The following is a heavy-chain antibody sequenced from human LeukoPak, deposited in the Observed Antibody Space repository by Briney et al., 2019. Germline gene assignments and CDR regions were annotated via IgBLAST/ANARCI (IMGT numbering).Heavy chain of an antibody. CDR2: INPNSGGT. D-gene: IGHD4-11*01. CDR3: AGDNGTTGIYYFDY. Sequence: ASVKVSCKASGYTFTGYYMHWVRQAPGQGLEWMGWINPNSGGTNYAQKFQGRVTMTRDTSISTAYMEPSRLRSDDTAVYYCAGDNGTTGIYYFDYWGQGTLVTVSS. CDR1: GYTFTGYY. J-gene: IGHJ4*02. V-gene: IGHV1-2*02.